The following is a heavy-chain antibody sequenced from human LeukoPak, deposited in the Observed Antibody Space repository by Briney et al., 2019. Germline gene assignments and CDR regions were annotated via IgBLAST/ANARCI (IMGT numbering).Heavy chain of an antibody. D-gene: IGHD3-22*01. CDR2: RSDDGSAQ. Sequence: GGSLRLSCVASGFIFRSYGMHWVRQAPGKGLEWVAVRSDDGSAQHYADSVRGRFTISRDNSKNTLSLQMNSLRPEDTAMYFCAKDRDPYSSGTWDSWGQGTLVIVSS. CDR3: AKDRDPYSSGTWDS. J-gene: IGHJ1*01. V-gene: IGHV3-30*18. CDR1: GFIFRSYG.